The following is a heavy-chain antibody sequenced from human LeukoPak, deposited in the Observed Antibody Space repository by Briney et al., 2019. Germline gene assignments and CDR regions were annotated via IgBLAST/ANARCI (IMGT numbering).Heavy chain of an antibody. J-gene: IGHJ5*01. CDR1: GFTFSSYA. CDR2: ISDSGGGT. CDR3: AKGYNSGWFES. Sequence: GESLRLSCAASGFTFSSYAMTWVRQAPGKGLEWVSGISDSGGGTYYADSVKGRFTISRDNSKNTVHLQMNSLRAEDTALYYCAKGYNSGWFESWGQGALVTFSS. V-gene: IGHV3-23*01. D-gene: IGHD6-19*01.